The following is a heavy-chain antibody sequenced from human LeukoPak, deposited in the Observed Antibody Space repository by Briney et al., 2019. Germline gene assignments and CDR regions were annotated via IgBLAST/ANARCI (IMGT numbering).Heavy chain of an antibody. CDR1: GFTFSNYG. CDR3: AREGTAGTYFDY. CDR2: ISYDGNKK. Sequence: GGSLRLSCAASGFTFSNYGIHWVRQAPGRGLEWVAVISYDGNKKYYADSVKGRFTIPRDNSKNTLYLQMNTLRAEDTAVYYCAREGTAGTYFDYWGQGTLVTVSS. D-gene: IGHD6-13*01. V-gene: IGHV3-30*03. J-gene: IGHJ4*02.